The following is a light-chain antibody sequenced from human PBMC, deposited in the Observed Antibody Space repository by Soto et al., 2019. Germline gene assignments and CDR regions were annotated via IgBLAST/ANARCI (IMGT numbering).Light chain of an antibody. J-gene: IGKJ1*01. Sequence: EVVMTQSPATLSLSPGEGATLSCRATQSLRENLAWYQQRPGQAPRLLIFGASTRATGVPARFSGSGSGTEFTLTISSLQSGDFAVYYCQQYNIWPWTFGQGTKVEIK. CDR2: GAS. V-gene: IGKV3-15*01. CDR1: QSLREN. CDR3: QQYNIWPWT.